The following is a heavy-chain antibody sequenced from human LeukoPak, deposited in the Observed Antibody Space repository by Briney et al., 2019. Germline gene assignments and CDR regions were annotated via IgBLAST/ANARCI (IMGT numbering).Heavy chain of an antibody. D-gene: IGHD1-26*01. CDR1: GFTVSRNY. Sequence: PGGSLRLSCPASGFTVSRNYMSWVRQAPGKGLEWVSEIYSDGSTYYAASVKGRFSISRDNSKNTVYLQMSSLRAEDTAIYYCARELREHGVFDIWGQGTMVTVSS. CDR2: IYSDGST. J-gene: IGHJ3*02. V-gene: IGHV3-53*01. CDR3: ARELREHGVFDI.